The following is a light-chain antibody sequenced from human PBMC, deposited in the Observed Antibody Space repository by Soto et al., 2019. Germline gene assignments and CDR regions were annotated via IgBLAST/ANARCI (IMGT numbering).Light chain of an antibody. V-gene: IGKV3-11*01. CDR1: PSVTNF. J-gene: IGKJ5*01. CDR2: GAF. CDR3: QPRNTWPPVT. Sequence: EVVMTQSPATLSVSPGERATLSCRASPSVTNFLAWYQQKPGQAPRLLIYGAFNRAAGIPARFSGSGSGTDFTLTISSLEPEDSAIYYCQPRNTWPPVTFGQGTRLEIK.